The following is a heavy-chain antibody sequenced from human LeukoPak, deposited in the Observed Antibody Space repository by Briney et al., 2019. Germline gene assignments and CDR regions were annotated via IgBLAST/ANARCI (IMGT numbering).Heavy chain of an antibody. CDR1: GFTFSSYA. CDR2: ISYDGSNK. Sequence: PGRSLRLSCAASGFTFSSYALHWVRQAPGKGLEWVAVISYDGSNKYYADSVKGRFTISRDNSKNTLFLQMNSLSTEDTAVYYCARDSPRITSGNFLYYFDYWGQGTLVTVSS. CDR3: ARDSPRITSGNFLYYFDY. V-gene: IGHV3-30-3*01. J-gene: IGHJ4*02. D-gene: IGHD3-10*01.